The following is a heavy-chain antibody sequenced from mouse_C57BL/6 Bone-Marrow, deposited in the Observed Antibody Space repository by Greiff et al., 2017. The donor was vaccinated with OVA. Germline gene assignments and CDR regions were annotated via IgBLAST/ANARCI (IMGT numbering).Heavy chain of an antibody. J-gene: IGHJ2*01. V-gene: IGHV14-4*01. CDR3: TRSFDY. Sequence: EAKLMESGAELVRPGASVKLSCTASGFNIKDDYMHWVKQRPEQGLEWIGWIDPENGDTEYASKFQGKATITADTSSNTAYLQLSSLTSEDTAVYYCTRSFDYWGQGTTLTVSS. CDR2: IDPENGDT. CDR1: GFNIKDDY.